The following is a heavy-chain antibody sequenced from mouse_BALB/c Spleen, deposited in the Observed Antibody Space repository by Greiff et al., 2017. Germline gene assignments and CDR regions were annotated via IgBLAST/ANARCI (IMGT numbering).Heavy chain of an antibody. CDR3: ARGVATGTAYYFDY. CDR2: IYPGDGDT. CDR1: GYAFSSYW. D-gene: IGHD4-1*02. Sequence: QVQLKESGAELVRPGSSVKISCKASGYAFSSYWMNWVKQRPGQGLEWIGQIYPGDGDTNYNGKFKGKATLTADKSSSTAYMQLSSLTSEDSAVYFCARGVATGTAYYFDYWGQGTTLTVSS. J-gene: IGHJ2*01. V-gene: IGHV1-80*01.